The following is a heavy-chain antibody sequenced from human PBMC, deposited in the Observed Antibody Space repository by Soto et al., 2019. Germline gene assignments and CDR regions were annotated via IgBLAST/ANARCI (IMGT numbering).Heavy chain of an antibody. CDR2: ISYDGSNK. CDR1: GFTFSSYA. J-gene: IGHJ4*02. CDR3: ARDAGGGYRGYEGGRTDY. V-gene: IGHV3-30-3*01. D-gene: IGHD5-12*01. Sequence: QVQLVESGGGVVQPGRSLRLSCAASGFTFSSYAMHWVRQAPGKGLEWVAVISYDGSNKYYADSVKGRFTISRDNSKNTLYLQMNSLRAEDTAVYYCARDAGGGYRGYEGGRTDYWGQGTLVTVSS.